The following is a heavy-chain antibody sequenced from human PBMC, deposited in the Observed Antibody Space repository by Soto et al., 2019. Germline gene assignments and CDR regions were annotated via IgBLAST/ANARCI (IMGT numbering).Heavy chain of an antibody. J-gene: IGHJ6*02. CDR1: GFTFSSYE. CDR2: ISSSGSTI. CDR3: ARDHRLVVVVVNYYYGMDV. V-gene: IGHV3-48*03. Sequence: EVQLVESGGGLVQPGGSLRLSCAASGFTFSSYEMNWVRQAPGKGLEWVSYISSSGSTIYYADSVKGRFTISRDNAKNSLYLQMNSLRAEDTAVYYCARDHRLVVVVVNYYYGMDVWGQGTTVTVSS. D-gene: IGHD2-15*01.